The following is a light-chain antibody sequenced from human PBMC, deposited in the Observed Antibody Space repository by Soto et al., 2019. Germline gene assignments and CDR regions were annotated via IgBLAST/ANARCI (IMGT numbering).Light chain of an antibody. V-gene: IGKV1-9*01. Sequence: IQLTQSPSSLSASVGDRVTITCRASQGISSFLAWYQQKPGRAPKLLIYGASTLQSGVPSRFSGSGSGTNFTLTISSLQPEDFATYYCQQLNSFPIAFGPGTKVEIQ. CDR2: GAS. CDR3: QQLNSFPIA. CDR1: QGISSF. J-gene: IGKJ3*01.